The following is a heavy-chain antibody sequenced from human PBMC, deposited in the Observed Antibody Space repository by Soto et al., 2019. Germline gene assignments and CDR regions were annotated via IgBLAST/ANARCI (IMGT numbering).Heavy chain of an antibody. CDR2: MSHTLRTN. Sequence: EVRLVESGGGLVRPGGSLRLSCSVSGFNFSDYSFNWVRQAPGQGLEWVSYMSHTLRTNYYADSVQGRFTISRDNGNNLIFLQMDSLRVEDTALYFCARAPIYCRGGSCSPATGLDTWGQGTLVTVSS. J-gene: IGHJ5*02. V-gene: IGHV3-48*01. CDR1: GFNFSDYS. CDR3: ARAPIYCRGGSCSPATGLDT. D-gene: IGHD2-15*01.